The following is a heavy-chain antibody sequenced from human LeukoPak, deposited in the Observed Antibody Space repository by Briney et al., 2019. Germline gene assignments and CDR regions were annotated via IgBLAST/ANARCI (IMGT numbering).Heavy chain of an antibody. V-gene: IGHV3-23*01. Sequence: GGSLRLSCAASGFTFRSYAMSWVRQAPGKGLEGVSAISGSGGSTYYADSVKGRFTISRDNSKNMLYLQMSSLRVEDTAVYYCAKDVDCSGGSCYRGNWFDPWGQGTLVTVSS. D-gene: IGHD2-15*01. CDR1: GFTFRSYA. CDR2: ISGSGGST. J-gene: IGHJ5*02. CDR3: AKDVDCSGGSCYRGNWFDP.